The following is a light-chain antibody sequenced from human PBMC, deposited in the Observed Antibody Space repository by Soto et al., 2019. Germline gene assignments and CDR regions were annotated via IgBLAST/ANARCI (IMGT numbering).Light chain of an antibody. V-gene: IGKV3-11*01. Sequence: EIVMEPSPATLSVSTGERATPSVRASQSVSSYLAWYQQKPGQAPRLLIYDASNRATGIPARFSGRGSGTDFTLTISSLEPEDFAVYYCQQRSSAITFGQGTRLEIK. J-gene: IGKJ5*01. CDR2: DAS. CDR1: QSVSSY. CDR3: QQRSSAIT.